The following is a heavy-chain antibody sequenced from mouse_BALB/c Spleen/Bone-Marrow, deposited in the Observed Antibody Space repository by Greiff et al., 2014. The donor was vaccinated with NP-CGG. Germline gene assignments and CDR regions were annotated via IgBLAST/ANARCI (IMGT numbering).Heavy chain of an antibody. CDR1: GFTFTDYY. V-gene: IGHV7-3*02. D-gene: IGHD1-1*01. CDR2: IRNKANGYTT. Sequence: EVQVVESGGGLVQPGGSLRLSCATSGFTFTDYYMSWVRQPPGKALEWLGFIRNKANGYTTDYSVSVKGRFTISRDNSQSILYLQMNTLGAEDSATYYCARDENYDIYWYFDVWGAGTTVTVSS. J-gene: IGHJ1*01. CDR3: ARDENYDIYWYFDV.